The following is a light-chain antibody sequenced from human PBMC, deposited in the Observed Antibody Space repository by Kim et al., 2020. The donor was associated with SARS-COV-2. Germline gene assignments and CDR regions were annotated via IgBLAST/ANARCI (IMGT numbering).Light chain of an antibody. J-gene: IGLJ2*01. V-gene: IGLV6-57*01. CDR3: QSYDSSSVV. CDR2: EDN. Sequence: GNTVTSSCARSSGSIASNYVQWYQQRPGSTPTTVIYEDNQRPSGVPDRFSGSIDSSSNSASLTISGLKTEDEADYYCQSYDSSSVVFGGGTQLTVL. CDR1: SGSIASNY.